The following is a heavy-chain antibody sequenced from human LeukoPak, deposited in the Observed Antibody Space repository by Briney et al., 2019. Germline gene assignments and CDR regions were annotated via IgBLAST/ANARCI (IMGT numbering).Heavy chain of an antibody. Sequence: PSETLSLTCAVYGGSFSGYYWSWIRQPPGKGLEWIGEINHSGSTNYNPSLKSRVTISVDTSKNQFSLKLSSVTAADTAVYYCARGPRIQLWLHLDYWGQGTLVTVSS. V-gene: IGHV4-34*01. J-gene: IGHJ4*02. D-gene: IGHD5-18*01. CDR2: INHSGST. CDR3: ARGPRIQLWLHLDY. CDR1: GGSFSGYY.